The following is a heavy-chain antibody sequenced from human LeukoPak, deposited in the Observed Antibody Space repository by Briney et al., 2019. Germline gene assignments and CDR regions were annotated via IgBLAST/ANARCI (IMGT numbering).Heavy chain of an antibody. CDR1: GFPFSTYA. CDR3: ARGNGTPVTTLNYFDY. Sequence: GGSLRLSCAASGFPFSTYAMSWVRQAPGKGLEWVSAVSGSGTYTYYADSVKGRFTISRDNSKNTLYLQMDSLRAEDTAVYYCARGNGTPVTTLNYFDYWGQGTLVTVSS. D-gene: IGHD4-11*01. J-gene: IGHJ4*02. CDR2: VSGSGTYT. V-gene: IGHV3-23*01.